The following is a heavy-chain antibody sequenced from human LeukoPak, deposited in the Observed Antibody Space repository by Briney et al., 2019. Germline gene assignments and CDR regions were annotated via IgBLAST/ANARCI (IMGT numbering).Heavy chain of an antibody. CDR3: ARGYDILTGYYQFDY. D-gene: IGHD3-9*01. Sequence: ASVKVSCKASGYTFTSYGISWVRQAPGQGLEWMGWISAYNGNTNYAQKLQGRVTMTTDTSTSTVYMDLSSLRSEDTAMYYCARGYDILTGYYQFDYWGQGTLVTVSS. V-gene: IGHV1-18*01. J-gene: IGHJ4*02. CDR2: ISAYNGNT. CDR1: GYTFTSYG.